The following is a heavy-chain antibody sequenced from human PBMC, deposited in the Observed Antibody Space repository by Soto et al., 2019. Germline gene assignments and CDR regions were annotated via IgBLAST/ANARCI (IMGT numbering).Heavy chain of an antibody. J-gene: IGHJ4*02. CDR2: SSRFSGRS. CDR3: ARVGAYFGAFHDFDY. V-gene: IGHV3-21*06. D-gene: IGHD3-10*01. Sequence: GGSLRLSCSASGFNFNSYTMNWVRHAPAKGLEWVSSSSRFSGRSSYADSVKGRFAIFRANAENSVYLQVNSLRAEDTAVYYCARVGAYFGAFHDFDYWGQGTPVTVSS. CDR1: GFNFNSYT.